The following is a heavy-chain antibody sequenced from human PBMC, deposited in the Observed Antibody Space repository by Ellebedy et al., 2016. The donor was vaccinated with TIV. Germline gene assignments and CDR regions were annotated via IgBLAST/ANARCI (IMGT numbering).Heavy chain of an antibody. Sequence: PGGSLRLSCAASGFTFSSYAMSWVRQAPGKGLEWVSAISGSDGSTSYADSVKGRFTISRDNAKNSLYLQMNSLRAEDTAVYYCAREMGYCSGGSCYARLYYYNAMDVWGQGTTVTVSS. CDR1: GFTFSSYA. D-gene: IGHD2-15*01. CDR2: ISGSDGST. V-gene: IGHV3-23*01. J-gene: IGHJ6*02. CDR3: AREMGYCSGGSCYARLYYYNAMDV.